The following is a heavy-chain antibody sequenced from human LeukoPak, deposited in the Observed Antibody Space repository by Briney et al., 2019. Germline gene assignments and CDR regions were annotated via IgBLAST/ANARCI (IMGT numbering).Heavy chain of an antibody. Sequence: ASVKVSCKASGYTFTGYYMHWVRQAPGQRLEWMGWINAGNGSTKYSQKFQGRVTITRDTSASTAYMELSSLRSEDTAVYYCASSVTYYDFWSGYPDAFDIWGQGTMVTVSS. V-gene: IGHV1-3*01. D-gene: IGHD3-3*01. CDR2: INAGNGST. CDR1: GYTFTGYY. CDR3: ASSVTYYDFWSGYPDAFDI. J-gene: IGHJ3*02.